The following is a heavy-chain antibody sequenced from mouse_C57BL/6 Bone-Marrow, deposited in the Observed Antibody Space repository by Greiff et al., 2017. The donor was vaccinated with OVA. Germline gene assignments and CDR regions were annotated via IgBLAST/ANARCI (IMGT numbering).Heavy chain of an antibody. CDR2: NYPRSGNT. CDR3: ASYYGSTDFDY. D-gene: IGHD1-1*01. Sequence: VKVVESGAELARPGASVKLSCKASGYTFTSYGISWVKQRTGQGLEWIGENYPRSGNTYYNEKFKGKATLTADKSSSTAYMELRSLTSEDSAVYFCASYYGSTDFDYWGQGTTLTVSS. V-gene: IGHV1-81*01. J-gene: IGHJ2*01. CDR1: GYTFTSYG.